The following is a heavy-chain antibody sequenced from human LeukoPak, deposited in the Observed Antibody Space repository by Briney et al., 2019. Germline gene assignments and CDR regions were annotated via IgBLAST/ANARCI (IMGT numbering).Heavy chain of an antibody. CDR2: ISGSGGGT. J-gene: IGHJ4*02. CDR1: GITLSNYG. V-gene: IGHV3-23*01. Sequence: GGSLRLSCAVSGITLSNYGMSWVRQAPGKGLEWVAGISGSGGGTNYADSVKGRFTISRDNSKNTLFLQMNSLRAEDTAVYFCPKRGVVIRVILVGFHKEAYYFDSWGQGALVTVSS. CDR3: PKRGVVIRVILVGFHKEAYYFDS. D-gene: IGHD3-22*01.